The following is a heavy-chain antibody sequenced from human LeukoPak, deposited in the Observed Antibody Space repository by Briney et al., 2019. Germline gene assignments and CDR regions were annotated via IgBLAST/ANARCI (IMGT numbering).Heavy chain of an antibody. J-gene: IGHJ4*02. CDR1: GGSMTNYY. Sequence: SETLSLTCTVSGGSMTNYYWTWIRQSPGKGLEWIGHTYYSGNTNYNPSLKSQVTISIDTSKNQFSLKLSSVTAADTAVYYCTRGRAYYDSTGYYYWGRGILVTVSS. V-gene: IGHV4-59*01. CDR3: TRGRAYYDSTGYYY. CDR2: TYYSGNT. D-gene: IGHD3-22*01.